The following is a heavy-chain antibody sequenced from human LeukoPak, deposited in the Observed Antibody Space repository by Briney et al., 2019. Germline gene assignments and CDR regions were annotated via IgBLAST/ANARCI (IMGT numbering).Heavy chain of an antibody. J-gene: IGHJ4*02. Sequence: SETLSLTCTVSGGSISSGGYYWSWIRQHPGKGLEWIGSIYYSGSTYYNPSLKSRVTISVDTSKNQFSLKLSSVTAADTAVYYCARHHRLVGATDNNYWGQGTLVTVSS. CDR3: ARHHRLVGATDNNY. V-gene: IGHV4-39*01. D-gene: IGHD1-26*01. CDR2: IYYSGST. CDR1: GGSISSGGYY.